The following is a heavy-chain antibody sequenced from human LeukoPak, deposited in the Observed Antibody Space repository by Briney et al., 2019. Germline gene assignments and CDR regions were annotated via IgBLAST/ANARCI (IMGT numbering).Heavy chain of an antibody. J-gene: IGHJ4*02. D-gene: IGHD6-19*01. V-gene: IGHV4-59*11. Sequence: PSETLSLTCTVSGGSISSHYWNWIRQPPGKGLEWIGNIYYSGNTNYNPSLKSRVTISVDTSKNQFSLKMSSVTAADTAVYYCARANSDWDRYDYWGQGTLITVSS. CDR3: ARANSDWDRYDY. CDR1: GGSISSHY. CDR2: IYYSGNT.